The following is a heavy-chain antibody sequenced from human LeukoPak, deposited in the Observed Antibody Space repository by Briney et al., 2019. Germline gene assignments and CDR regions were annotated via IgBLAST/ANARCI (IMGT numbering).Heavy chain of an antibody. CDR2: IYHSGST. V-gene: IGHV4-4*02. CDR3: ARRSPVAAKAFDS. J-gene: IGHJ4*02. CDR1: GDSISSSSW. Sequence: SETLSLTCAVSGDSISSSSWWSWVRQPPGKGLEWIGKIYHSGSTNYNPSLKSRVTISVDKSKNQFSLHLSSVTPDGTAVYYCARRSPVAAKAFDSWGQGTLVTVSS. D-gene: IGHD6-19*01.